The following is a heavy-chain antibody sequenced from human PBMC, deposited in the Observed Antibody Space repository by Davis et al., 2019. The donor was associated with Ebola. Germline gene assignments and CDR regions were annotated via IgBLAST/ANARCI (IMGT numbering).Heavy chain of an antibody. D-gene: IGHD6-19*01. V-gene: IGHV3-23*01. CDR3: ARSPYSSGWYYFDY. J-gene: IGHJ4*02. CDR1: GFTFSSYA. Sequence: GGSLRLSCAASGFTFSSYAMSWVRQAPGKGLEWISTISGSGVNTYYADSVKGRFTISRDNSRNKLYLQMNSLRAEDTAVYYCARSPYSSGWYYFDYWGQGTLVTVSS. CDR2: ISGSGVNT.